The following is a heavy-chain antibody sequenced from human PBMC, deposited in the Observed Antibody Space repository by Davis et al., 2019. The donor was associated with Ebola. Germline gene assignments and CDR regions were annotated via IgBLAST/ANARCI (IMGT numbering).Heavy chain of an antibody. CDR1: GFTFSSFA. V-gene: IGHV3-64D*06. D-gene: IGHD5-12*01. J-gene: IGHJ4*02. CDR2: ISSSGGST. Sequence: GGSLRLSCSASGFTFSSFAMHWVRQAPGKGLKYVSAISSSGGSTYYADSVKGRFTISRDSSKNTLHLQMSSLRTEDMAVYYCAKVGNGYVDYFFDSWGQGTLVTVSS. CDR3: AKVGNGYVDYFFDS.